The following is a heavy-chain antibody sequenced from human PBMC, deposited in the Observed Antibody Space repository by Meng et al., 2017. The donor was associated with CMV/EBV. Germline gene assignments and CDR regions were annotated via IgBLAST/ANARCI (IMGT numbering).Heavy chain of an antibody. CDR3: AKDSELDCSSTSCYPMYYFDY. CDR1: GFTFSSYG. D-gene: IGHD2-2*01. CDR2: IRYDGSNK. J-gene: IGHJ4*02. V-gene: IGHV3-30*02. Sequence: GESLKISCAASGFTFSSYGMHWVRQAPGKGLEWVAFIRYDGSNKYYADSVKGRFTISRDNSKNMLYLQMNSLRAEDTAVYYCAKDSELDCSSTSCYPMYYFDYWGQGTLVTVSS.